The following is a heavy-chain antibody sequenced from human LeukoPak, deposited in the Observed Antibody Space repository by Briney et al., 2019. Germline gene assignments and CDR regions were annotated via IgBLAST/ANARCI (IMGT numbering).Heavy chain of an antibody. CDR3: AGHGLDIVVVPAAIRATDNWFHP. J-gene: IGHJ5*02. Sequence: PSETLSLTCAVYGGSFSGYYLSWVRQPPGKGLEGIGEINQSGSTNYNPSLKSRGTISVDKSKNQLPLKLRSVAAADPAVSYCAGHGLDIVVVPAAIRATDNWFHPRGQRTLVTVS. CDR1: GGSFSGYY. V-gene: IGHV4-34*01. CDR2: INQSGST. D-gene: IGHD2-2*02.